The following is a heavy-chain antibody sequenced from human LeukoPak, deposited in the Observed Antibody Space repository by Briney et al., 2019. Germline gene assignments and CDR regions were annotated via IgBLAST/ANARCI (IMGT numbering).Heavy chain of an antibody. CDR2: IYSGGST. CDR1: GFTFSSNY. D-gene: IGHD3-22*01. CDR3: ARVSGHPDYYDSSGYVGY. Sequence: PGGSPRLSCAASGFTFSSNYMSWVRQAPGKGLEWVSVIYSGGSTYYADSVKGRFTISRDNSKNTLYLQMNSLRAEDTAVYYCARVSGHPDYYDSSGYVGYWGQGTLVTVSS. J-gene: IGHJ4*02. V-gene: IGHV3-53*01.